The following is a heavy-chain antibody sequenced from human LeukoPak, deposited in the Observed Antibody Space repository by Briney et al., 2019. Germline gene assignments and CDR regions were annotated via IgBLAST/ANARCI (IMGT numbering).Heavy chain of an antibody. CDR1: GGTFSSYT. CDR2: IIPILGIA. CDR3: ARGSTVTPFDY. J-gene: IGHJ4*02. D-gene: IGHD4-17*01. V-gene: IGHV1-69*02. Sequence: SVKVSCKASGGTFSSYTISWLRQAPGQGLEWMGRIIPILGIANYAQKFQGRVTITADKSTSTAYMELSSLRSEDTAVYYCARGSTVTPFDYWGQGTLVTVSS.